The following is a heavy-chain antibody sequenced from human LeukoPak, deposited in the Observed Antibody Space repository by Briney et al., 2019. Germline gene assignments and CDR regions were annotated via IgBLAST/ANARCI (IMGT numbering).Heavy chain of an antibody. V-gene: IGHV1-18*01. CDR2: ISAYNGNT. D-gene: IGHD3-10*01. CDR1: GYTFTSYG. J-gene: IGHJ4*02. Sequence: ASVKVSCKASGYTFTSYGISWVRQAPGQGLEWMGWISAYNGNTNYAQKLQGRVTMTTDTSTSTAYMELRSLRSDDTAVYYCARDNVLLWFGEHTPLDYWGQGTLVTVSS. CDR3: ARDNVLLWFGEHTPLDY.